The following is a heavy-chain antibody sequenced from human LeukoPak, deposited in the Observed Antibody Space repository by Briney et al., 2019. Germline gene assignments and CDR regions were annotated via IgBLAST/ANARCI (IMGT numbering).Heavy chain of an antibody. CDR3: ARDQRRFSYSKYYFDY. CDR2: IWYDGTNK. V-gene: IGHV3-33*01. J-gene: IGHJ4*02. CDR1: GFSFSSYG. D-gene: IGHD3-10*01. Sequence: GGSLRLSCAASGFSFSSYGMHWVRQAPGKGLEWVAVIWYDGTNKYYADSVKGRFTISRDNSKNTLYLQINSLRAEDTAVYYCARDQRRFSYSKYYFDYWGQGTLVTVSS.